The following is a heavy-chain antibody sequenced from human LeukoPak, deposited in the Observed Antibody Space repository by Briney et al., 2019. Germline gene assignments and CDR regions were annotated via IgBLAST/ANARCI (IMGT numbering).Heavy chain of an antibody. CDR1: GFTFSSYW. CDR3: AKSSSAAALGIFDY. V-gene: IGHV3-7*03. D-gene: IGHD6-13*01. CDR2: IKQDGSEK. J-gene: IGHJ4*02. Sequence: AGGSLRLSCAASGFTFSSYWMSWVRQAPGKGLEWVANIKQDGSEKYYVDSVKGRFTISRDNSKNTLYLQMNSLRAEDTAVYYCAKSSSAAALGIFDYWGQGTLVTVSS.